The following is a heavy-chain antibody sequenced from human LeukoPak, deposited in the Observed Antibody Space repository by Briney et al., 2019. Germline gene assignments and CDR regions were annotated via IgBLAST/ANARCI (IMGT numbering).Heavy chain of an antibody. J-gene: IGHJ4*02. CDR3: AKLVGSNSDY. D-gene: IGHD3-10*01. CDR2: ISNTGYST. CDR1: GLNFDIYA. V-gene: IGHV3-23*01. Sequence: GGSLRLSCAVSGLNFDIYALNWVRQAPGKGLEWVSTISNTGYSTNYVDSVEGRFTVSRDNSKNMLFLQMNSLRAEDTAVYYCAKLVGSNSDYWGQGTLVTVSS.